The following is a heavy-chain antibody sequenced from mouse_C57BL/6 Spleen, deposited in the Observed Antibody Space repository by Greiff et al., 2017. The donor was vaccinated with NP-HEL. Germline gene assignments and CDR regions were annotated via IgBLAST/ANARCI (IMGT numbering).Heavy chain of an antibody. CDR1: GFNIKDDY. D-gene: IGHD1-1*01. V-gene: IGHV14-4*01. CDR3: TTRGPVVATRYFDV. CDR2: IDPENGDT. J-gene: IGHJ1*03. Sequence: VQLQQSGAELVRPGASVKLSCTASGFNIKDDYMHWVKQRPEQGLAWIGWIDPENGDTEYASKFQGKATITADTSSNTAYLQLSSLTSEDTAVYYCTTRGPVVATRYFDVWGTGTTVTVSS.